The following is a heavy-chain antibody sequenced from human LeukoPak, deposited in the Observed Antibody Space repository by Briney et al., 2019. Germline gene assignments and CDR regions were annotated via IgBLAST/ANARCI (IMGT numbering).Heavy chain of an antibody. CDR1: GYTFTSYD. Sequence: ASVKVSCKASGYTFTSYDINWVRQATGQGLEWMGWMNPNSGNTNYAQKLQGRVTMITDTSTSTAYMELRSLRSDDTAVYYCARESGIAAAGASFDPWGQGTLVTVSS. V-gene: IGHV1-18*01. CDR3: ARESGIAAAGASFDP. D-gene: IGHD6-13*01. CDR2: MNPNSGNT. J-gene: IGHJ5*02.